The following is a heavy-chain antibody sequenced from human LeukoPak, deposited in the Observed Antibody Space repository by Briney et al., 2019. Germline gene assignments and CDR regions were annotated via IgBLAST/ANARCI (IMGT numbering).Heavy chain of an antibody. J-gene: IGHJ6*03. CDR3: ARVITMREKSIAARYYYYYYKDV. CDR2: INTNTGNP. V-gene: IGHV7-4-1*02. Sequence: GASVKVSCKASGYTFTSYAMNWVRQAPGQGLEWMGWINTNTGNPTYAQGFTGRFVFSLDTSVSTAYLQISSLKAEDTAVYYCARVITMREKSIAARYYYYYYKDVWGKGTTVTVSS. D-gene: IGHD6-6*01. CDR1: GYTFTSYA.